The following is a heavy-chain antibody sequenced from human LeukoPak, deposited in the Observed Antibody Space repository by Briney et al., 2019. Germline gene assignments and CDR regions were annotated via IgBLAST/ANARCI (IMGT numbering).Heavy chain of an antibody. CDR2: IWNDGSNK. J-gene: IGHJ4*02. D-gene: IGHD6-19*01. CDR3: ASSAGALIDC. Sequence: GGSLRLSCAASGFTFSSYAMHWVRQAPGKGPEWVAVIWNDGSNKYYADSVKGRFTISRDNSKNTLYLQMNSLRAEDTAVYYCASSAGALIDCWGQGTLVIVSS. V-gene: IGHV3-33*08. CDR1: GFTFSSYA.